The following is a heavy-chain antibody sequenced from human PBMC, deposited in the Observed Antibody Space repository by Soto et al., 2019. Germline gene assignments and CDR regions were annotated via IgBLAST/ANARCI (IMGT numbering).Heavy chain of an antibody. J-gene: IGHJ6*01. CDR2: IIPIFGTA. D-gene: IGHD2-2*01. CDR3: ASSVVVPAAKNPGTDYGMDV. Sequence: QVQLVQSGAEVKKPGSSVKVSCKASGGTFSSYAISWVRQAPGQGLEWMGGIIPIFGTANYAQKFQGRVTITADESTSTAYMELSSLRSEDTAVYYCASSVVVPAAKNPGTDYGMDVWGQGTTVTVSS. V-gene: IGHV1-69*01. CDR1: GGTFSSYA.